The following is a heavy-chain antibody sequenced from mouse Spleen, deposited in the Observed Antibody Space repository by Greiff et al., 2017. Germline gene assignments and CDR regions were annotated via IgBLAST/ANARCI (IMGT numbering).Heavy chain of an antibody. J-gene: IGHJ1*03. CDR1: GYTFTEYT. CDR2: FYPGSGSI. V-gene: IGHV1-62-2*01. Sequence: KLQQSGAELVKPGASVKLSCKASGYTFTEYTIHWVKQRSGQGLEWIGWFYPGSGSIKYNEKFKDKATLTADKSSSTVYMELSRLTSEDSAVYFCARHGSPYYYGSSYGYFDVWGTGTTVTVSS. CDR3: ARHGSPYYYGSSYGYFDV. D-gene: IGHD1-1*01.